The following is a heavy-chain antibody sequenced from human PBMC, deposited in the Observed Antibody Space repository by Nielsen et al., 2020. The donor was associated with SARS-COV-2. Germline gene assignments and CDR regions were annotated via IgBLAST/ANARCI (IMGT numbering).Heavy chain of an antibody. J-gene: IGHJ5*02. V-gene: IGHV3-53*05. CDR3: ARETIDFTSSFVDI. CDR1: GFIVSSKY. Sequence: GESLKISCAASGFIVSSKYMNWVRQAPGKGLEWVSVFYSGGTTLYADSVKGRFIISRDNSKNTLSLHLNSLRPEDTAVYYCARETIDFTSSFVDIWGQGTLVTVSP. CDR2: FYSGGTT. D-gene: IGHD2-2*01.